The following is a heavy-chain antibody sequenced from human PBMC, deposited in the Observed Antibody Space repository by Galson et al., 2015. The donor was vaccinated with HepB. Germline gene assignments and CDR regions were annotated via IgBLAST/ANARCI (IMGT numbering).Heavy chain of an antibody. V-gene: IGHV3-64D*06. CDR3: VCSSNDYLSP. Sequence: SLRLSCAASGLIFTNYAMHWVRQAPGRGLEYVSAISTHGGNTYYADSVKGRFIISRDNSKNTLYLQMSSLRAQDTAVYYCVCSSNDYLSPWGQGTLVTVSS. CDR1: GLIFTNYA. D-gene: IGHD2-2*01. J-gene: IGHJ5*02. CDR2: ISTHGGNT.